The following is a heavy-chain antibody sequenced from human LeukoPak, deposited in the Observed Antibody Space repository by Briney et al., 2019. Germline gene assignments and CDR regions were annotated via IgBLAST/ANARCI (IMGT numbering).Heavy chain of an antibody. CDR3: ARDAVGTANAV. V-gene: IGHV3-30-3*01. Sequence: GGSLRLSCAASGFTFSSYAVHWVRQAPGKGLEWVAVISYDGSNKYYADSVKGRFTISRDNSKNTLYLQMNSLRAEDTAVYYCARDAVGTANAVWGQGTTVTVSS. D-gene: IGHD5-18*01. CDR2: ISYDGSNK. J-gene: IGHJ6*02. CDR1: GFTFSSYA.